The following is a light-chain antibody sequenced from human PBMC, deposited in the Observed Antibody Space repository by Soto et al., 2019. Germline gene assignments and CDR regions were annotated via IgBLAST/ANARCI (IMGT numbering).Light chain of an antibody. V-gene: IGKV3-11*01. J-gene: IGKJ4*01. CDR2: DAS. CDR1: QSVSIY. Sequence: EIVLTQSPATLSLSPGERATLSCRASQSVSIYFAWYQQKPGQAPRLLIYDASNRATGISARFSGSGSGTDFTLTISSLEPEDFALYYCQQRSNWPLTFGGGTKVEIK. CDR3: QQRSNWPLT.